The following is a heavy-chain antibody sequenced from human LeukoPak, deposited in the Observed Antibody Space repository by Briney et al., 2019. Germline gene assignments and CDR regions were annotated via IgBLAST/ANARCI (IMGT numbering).Heavy chain of an antibody. J-gene: IGHJ1*01. V-gene: IGHV5-51*01. D-gene: IGHD2-8*02. CDR2: IYPGDSDT. CDR3: ALAILTRPFQH. Sequence: KVSCKASGYTFTSYWIGWVRQMPGKGLEWMGIIYPGDSDTRYSPSFQGQVTISADKSISTAYLQWSSLKASDTAMYYCALAILTRPFQHWGQGTLVTVSS. CDR1: GYTFTSYW.